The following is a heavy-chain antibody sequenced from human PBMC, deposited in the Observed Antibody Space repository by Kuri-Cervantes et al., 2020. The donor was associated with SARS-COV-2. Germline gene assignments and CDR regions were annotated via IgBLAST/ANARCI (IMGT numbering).Heavy chain of an antibody. Sequence: GSLRPSCAASGFTFSSYAMHWVRQAPGKGLEWVAVISYDGSNKYYADSVKGRFTISRDNSKNTLYLQMNSLRAEDTAVYYCARDHYYDSSGYSPPNYYYYGMDVWGQGTTVTVSS. J-gene: IGHJ6*02. CDR3: ARDHYYDSSGYSPPNYYYYGMDV. D-gene: IGHD3-22*01. CDR1: GFTFSSYA. CDR2: ISYDGSNK. V-gene: IGHV3-30-3*01.